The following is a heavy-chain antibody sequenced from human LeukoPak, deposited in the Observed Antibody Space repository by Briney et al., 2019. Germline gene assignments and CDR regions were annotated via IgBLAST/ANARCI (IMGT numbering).Heavy chain of an antibody. D-gene: IGHD1/OR15-1a*01. CDR1: GFTVSSNY. V-gene: IGHV3-53*01. CDR2: IYSGGST. Sequence: GGSLRLSCAASGFTVSSNYMSWVRQAPGKGLEWVSVIYSGGSTYYADSVKGRFTISRDNSKNTLYLQMNSLRAEDTAVYYCAKVGPNRKPGYWGQGTLVTVSS. J-gene: IGHJ4*02. CDR3: AKVGPNRKPGY.